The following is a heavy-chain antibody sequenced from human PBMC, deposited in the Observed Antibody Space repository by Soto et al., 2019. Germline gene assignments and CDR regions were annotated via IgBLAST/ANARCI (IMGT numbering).Heavy chain of an antibody. J-gene: IGHJ4*02. V-gene: IGHV3-23*01. CDR1: GITFSSYA. CDR3: AKGPHSSGWHYFDY. CDR2: VSGSGANT. D-gene: IGHD6-19*01. Sequence: VQLLESGGALVQPGGSLRLSCAASGITFSSYAMSWVRQAPGKGLEWVSTVSGSGANTYYADSVKGRFTISRDNSKNTLYLQMISLRAEDMAIYYCAKGPHSSGWHYFDYWGQGTLVTVSS.